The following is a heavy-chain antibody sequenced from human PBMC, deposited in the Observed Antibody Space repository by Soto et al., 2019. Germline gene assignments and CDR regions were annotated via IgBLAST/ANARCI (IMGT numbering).Heavy chain of an antibody. J-gene: IGHJ5*02. D-gene: IGHD6-19*01. CDR1: GFTFSTYV. CDR2: ISRKGGST. CDR3: AKGSSLTSGWLNWFDP. V-gene: IGHV3-23*04. Sequence: EVQLVESGGGLVQPGGSLRLSCAASGFTFSTYVMTWVRQTPGKGLEWVSGISRKGGSTYYADSVKGRFTISRDNSKDTLYLQVDSLRAEDTAVYYCAKGSSLTSGWLNWFDPWGQGTLVTVSS.